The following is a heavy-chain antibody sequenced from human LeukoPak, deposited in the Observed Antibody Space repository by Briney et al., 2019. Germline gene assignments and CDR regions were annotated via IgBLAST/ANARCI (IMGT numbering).Heavy chain of an antibody. D-gene: IGHD3-10*01. Sequence: PSETLSLTCTVSGYSISSGYYWGWIRPPPGKGLEWIGSIYHSGSTYYNPSLKSRVTISVDTSKNQFSLKLSSVTAADTAVYYCARHVSVVRGVKEYDAFDIWGQGTMVTVSS. J-gene: IGHJ3*02. CDR3: ARHVSVVRGVKEYDAFDI. CDR1: GYSISSGYY. CDR2: IYHSGST. V-gene: IGHV4-38-2*02.